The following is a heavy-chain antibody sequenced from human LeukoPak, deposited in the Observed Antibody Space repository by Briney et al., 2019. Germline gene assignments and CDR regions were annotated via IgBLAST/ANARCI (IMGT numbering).Heavy chain of an antibody. CDR3: ARDLATVTSTFDY. CDR2: IIPILGIA. V-gene: IGHV1-69*04. Sequence: SVKVSCKASGGTFSSYAISWVRQAPGQGLEWMGRIIPILGIANYAQKFQGRVTITTDESTSTAYMELSSLRSEDTAVYYYARDLATVTSTFDYWGQGTLVTVSS. CDR1: GGTFSSYA. D-gene: IGHD4-17*01. J-gene: IGHJ4*02.